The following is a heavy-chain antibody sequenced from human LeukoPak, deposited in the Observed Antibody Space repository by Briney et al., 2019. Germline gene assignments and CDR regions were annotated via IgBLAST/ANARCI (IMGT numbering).Heavy chain of an antibody. D-gene: IGHD3-10*01. CDR1: GFTFSYYA. J-gene: IGHJ4*02. CDR3: ATGRWFGEFARSAFED. Sequence: GGSLRLSCAASGFTFSYYAMSWVRQAPGEGLEWVANIKEDGSVIYYADSVKGRLTISRDNAKNSVYLQMNSLRVEDTALYYCATGRWFGEFARSAFEDWGQGTLVTVSS. V-gene: IGHV3-7*01. CDR2: IKEDGSVI.